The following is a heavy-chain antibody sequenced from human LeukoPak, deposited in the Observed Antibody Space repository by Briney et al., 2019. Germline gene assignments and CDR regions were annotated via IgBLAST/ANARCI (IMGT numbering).Heavy chain of an antibody. CDR1: GFTFSSYGVQFSSYG. CDR2: IRSDGRNK. V-gene: IGHV3-30*02. J-gene: IGHJ6*03. CDR3: AKLKINYYYYMDV. D-gene: IGHD3-16*01. Sequence: RGSLRLSCAASGFTFSSYGVQFSSYGMHWVRQAPGKGLEWVAFIRSDGRNKYYADSVKDRFTISRDNTKNTLYLQMSSLRAEDTAIYYCAKLKINYYYYMDVWGKGTTVIVSS.